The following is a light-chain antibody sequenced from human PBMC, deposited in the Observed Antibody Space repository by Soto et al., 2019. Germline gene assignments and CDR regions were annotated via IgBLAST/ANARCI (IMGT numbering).Light chain of an antibody. V-gene: IGLV7-46*01. J-gene: IGLJ2*01. CDR3: LVSYTGYMV. CDR1: IGDVTSDHY. Sequence: QAVVTQEPSLTVFPGGTVTLTCGSSIGDVTSDHYPYWLQQRPGQAPRALIYDTRYKKSWTPARFSGSLLGGKAALTLSDAQPEDEADYYCLVSYTGYMVFGGGTKVTVL. CDR2: DTR.